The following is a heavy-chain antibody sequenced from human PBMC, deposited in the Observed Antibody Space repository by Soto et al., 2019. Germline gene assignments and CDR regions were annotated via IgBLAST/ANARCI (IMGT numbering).Heavy chain of an antibody. J-gene: IGHJ4*02. Sequence: EVQLLESGGDLVRPGGSLRLSCAASGFTFSNYDLSWVRQAPGKGLEWVSSISHSGASKYYADSVKGRFAISRDNSKNTLSLQMNSLRADDTAVYFCAPRSYCSSTACYEDYWGQGTLVTVSS. CDR3: APRSYCSSTACYEDY. V-gene: IGHV3-23*01. D-gene: IGHD2-2*01. CDR1: GFTFSNYD. CDR2: ISHSGASK.